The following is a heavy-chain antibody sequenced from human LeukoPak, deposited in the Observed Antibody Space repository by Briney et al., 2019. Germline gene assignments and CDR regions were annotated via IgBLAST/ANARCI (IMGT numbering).Heavy chain of an antibody. Sequence: GGSLRLSCAVSGFTFGDFWMSWVRQAPGRGLEWVANIHPEGNEKYHVESVKGRFTISRDNAKNSLFLQMNGLRVEDTAVYYCARGDAISGDHWGQGTLVTVSS. CDR2: IHPEGNEK. CDR1: GFTFGDFW. V-gene: IGHV3-7*04. J-gene: IGHJ4*02. CDR3: ARGDAISGDH. D-gene: IGHD3-3*02.